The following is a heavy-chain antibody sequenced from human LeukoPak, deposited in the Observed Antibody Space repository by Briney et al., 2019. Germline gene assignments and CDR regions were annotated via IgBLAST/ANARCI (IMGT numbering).Heavy chain of an antibody. CDR1: GCIFSSYA. V-gene: IGHV1-69*01. Sequence: SVPVSCKSCGCIFSSYAIRGVRQAPGQGREWMGGIILIFGTANYAQKFQDRVTITADESTSTAYMEMRSLRSKDTAVYYCARAPPAASMATVTPDAFDIWGQGTMVTVSS. CDR2: IILIFGTA. D-gene: IGHD4-17*01. CDR3: ARAPPAASMATVTPDAFDI. J-gene: IGHJ3*02.